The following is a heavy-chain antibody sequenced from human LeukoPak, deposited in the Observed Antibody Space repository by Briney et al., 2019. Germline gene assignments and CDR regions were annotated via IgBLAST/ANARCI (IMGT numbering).Heavy chain of an antibody. V-gene: IGHV4-61*02. CDR2: IYTSGST. D-gene: IGHD3-10*01. Sequence: SETLSLTCTVSGGSISSGSYYWSWIRQPAGKGLEWIGRIYTSGSTNYNPSLKSRVTISVDTSKNQFFLKLSSVTAADTAVYYCARAPWYYGSGVEAWGQGTLVTVSS. CDR1: GGSISSGSYY. CDR3: ARAPWYYGSGVEA. J-gene: IGHJ5*02.